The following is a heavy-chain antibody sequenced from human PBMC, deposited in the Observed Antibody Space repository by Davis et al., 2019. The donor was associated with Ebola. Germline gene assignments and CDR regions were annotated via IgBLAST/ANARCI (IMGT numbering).Heavy chain of an antibody. D-gene: IGHD4-17*01. CDR1: GFSFNTYG. Sequence: GGSLRLSCAASGFSFNTYGMHWVRQAPGKGLEWVAVISYDGSNKYYADSVKGRFTISRDNSKNTLYLQMNSLRAEDTAVYYCAKDGLTTVTGEDYYYGMDVWGKGTTVTVSS. CDR3: AKDGLTTVTGEDYYYGMDV. CDR2: ISYDGSNK. V-gene: IGHV3-30*18. J-gene: IGHJ6*04.